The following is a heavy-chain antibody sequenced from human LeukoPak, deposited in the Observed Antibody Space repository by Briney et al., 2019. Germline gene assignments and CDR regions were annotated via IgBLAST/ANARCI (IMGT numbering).Heavy chain of an antibody. CDR1: GFTFSSYP. Sequence: GGSLRLSCAVSGFTFSSYPMHWVRQAPGKGLEWVAFVSFDGTEKQYADSVKGRFTISRDNFKNSLYLEMNRLTTEDTAVYFCARELVATHDYWGQGTLVTVSS. CDR3: ARELVATHDY. V-gene: IGHV3-30*04. CDR2: VSFDGTEK. J-gene: IGHJ4*02. D-gene: IGHD1-1*01.